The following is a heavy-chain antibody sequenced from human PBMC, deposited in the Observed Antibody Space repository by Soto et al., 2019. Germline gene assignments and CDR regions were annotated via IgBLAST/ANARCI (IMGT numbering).Heavy chain of an antibody. CDR3: AKEGVGGAAAGRYYYYGMDV. D-gene: IGHD6-13*01. CDR2: ISGSGGST. Sequence: EVQLLESGGGLVQPGGSLRLSCAASGFTFSSYAMSWVRQAPGKGLEWVSAISGSGGSTYYADSVKGRFTISRDNSKNTLYLQMNSLRAEDTAVDYCAKEGVGGAAAGRYYYYGMDVWGQGTTVTVSS. V-gene: IGHV3-23*01. J-gene: IGHJ6*02. CDR1: GFTFSSYA.